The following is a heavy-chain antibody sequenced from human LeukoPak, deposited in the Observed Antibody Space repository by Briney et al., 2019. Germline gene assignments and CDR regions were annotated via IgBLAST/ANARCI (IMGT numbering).Heavy chain of an antibody. J-gene: IGHJ4*02. Sequence: GESLRLSCSASGFTFSSYTMHWVRQAPGKGLEYVSAISFNGGSTYYADSVKGRFTISRDNSKNTLYLQMSSLRAEDTAVYYCVKGEYYFDSSGHPQFDYCGQGILVTVSS. D-gene: IGHD3-22*01. V-gene: IGHV3-64D*06. CDR1: GFTFSSYT. CDR2: ISFNGGST. CDR3: VKGEYYFDSSGHPQFDY.